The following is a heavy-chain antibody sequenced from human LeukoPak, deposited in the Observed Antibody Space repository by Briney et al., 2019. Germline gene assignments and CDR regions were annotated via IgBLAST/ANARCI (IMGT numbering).Heavy chain of an antibody. CDR2: ISSSGST. CDR3: ARDTSEERYFDWPLPFNWFDP. J-gene: IGHJ5*02. D-gene: IGHD3-9*01. V-gene: IGHV4-61*02. Sequence: SETLSLTCTVSGDSISSGDYYWSWIRQPAGKGLEWIGRISSSGSTNYNPSLKSRVTISVDTSKNQFSLKLSSVTAADTAVYYCARDTSEERYFDWPLPFNWFDPWGQGTLVTVSS. CDR1: GDSISSGDYY.